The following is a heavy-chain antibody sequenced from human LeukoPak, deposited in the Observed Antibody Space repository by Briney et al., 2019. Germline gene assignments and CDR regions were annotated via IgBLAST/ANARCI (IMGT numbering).Heavy chain of an antibody. D-gene: IGHD6-13*01. CDR1: GYTFTGYY. V-gene: IGHV1-2*02. CDR2: INPNSGGT. Sequence: ASVKVSCKASGYTFTGYYMHWVRQAPGQGLEWMGWINPNSGGTNYAQKFQGRVTMTRDTSISTAYMELSRLRSDDTAVYYCARVVKQQLGIYYFDYWGQGTLATVSS. CDR3: ARVVKQQLGIYYFDY. J-gene: IGHJ4*02.